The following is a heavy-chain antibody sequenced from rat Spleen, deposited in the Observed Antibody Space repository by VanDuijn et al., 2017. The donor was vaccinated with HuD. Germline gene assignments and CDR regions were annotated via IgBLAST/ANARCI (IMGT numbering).Heavy chain of an antibody. J-gene: IGHJ2*01. CDR1: GFTFSNYD. CDR2: ISTGGGNT. CDR3: ARQGYYGNDFDY. D-gene: IGHD1-7*01. V-gene: IGHV5-25*01. Sequence: EVQLVESGGGLVQPGRSLKLSCAASGFTFSNYDMAWVRQAPTKGLEWVASISTGGGNTYYRDSVKGRFTISRDNAKSTLYLQMDSLRSEDTATYYCARQGYYGNDFDYWGQGVMVTVSS.